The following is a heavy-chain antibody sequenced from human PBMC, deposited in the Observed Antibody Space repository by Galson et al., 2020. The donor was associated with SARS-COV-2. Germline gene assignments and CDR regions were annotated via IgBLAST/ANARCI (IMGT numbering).Heavy chain of an antibody. Sequence: GESLKISCAASGFTFGSFAMSWVRPAPAKGLELVSALSGSGTTTYYADSVKGRFIISRDNSKNTLFLQMNRLRGEDTAIYYCVRAPYCGGDCSSTFDDCNGPFVWGRGTLVTVAS. CDR2: LSGSGTTT. J-gene: IGHJ4*02. D-gene: IGHD2-21*01. CDR1: GFTFGSFA. CDR3: VRAPYCGGDCSSTFDDCNGPFV. V-gene: IGHV3-23*01.